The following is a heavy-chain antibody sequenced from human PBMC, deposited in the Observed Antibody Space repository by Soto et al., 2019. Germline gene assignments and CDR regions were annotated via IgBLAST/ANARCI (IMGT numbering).Heavy chain of an antibody. CDR1: GGTFSSYA. J-gene: IGHJ6*02. Sequence: EASVKVSCKASGGTFSSYAISWVRQAPGQGLEWMGGIIPIFGTANYAKKFQGRVTITADESTSTAYMELSSLRSEDTAVYYCASRLRFLEWSHRGYYGMDVWGQGTTVTVSS. CDR3: ASRLRFLEWSHRGYYGMDV. V-gene: IGHV1-69*13. D-gene: IGHD3-3*01. CDR2: IIPIFGTA.